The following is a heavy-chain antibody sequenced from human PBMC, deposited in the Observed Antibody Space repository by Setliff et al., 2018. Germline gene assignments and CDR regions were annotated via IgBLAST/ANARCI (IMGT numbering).Heavy chain of an antibody. Sequence: KPSETLSLTCTVSGGSISTYYWTWIRQPPGKALEWIGYIYYSGTTNYSPSLKSRVTISIDMSKNQFSLKLNSVTAADTAVYYCARGAYIGLDYWGQGTLVTVSS. CDR2: IYYSGTT. CDR1: GGSISTYY. V-gene: IGHV4-59*01. CDR3: ARGAYIGLDY. J-gene: IGHJ4*02. D-gene: IGHD4-4*01.